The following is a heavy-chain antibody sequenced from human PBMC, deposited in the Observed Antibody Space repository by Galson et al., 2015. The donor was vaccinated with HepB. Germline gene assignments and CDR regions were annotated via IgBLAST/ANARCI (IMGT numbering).Heavy chain of an antibody. CDR3: ARVDSRYGNYYYYGMDV. Sequence: SLRLSCAASGFTFSSYWMHWVRQAPGKGLVWVSRIHSDGSSTSYADSVKGRFTISRDNAKNTLYLQMNSLRAEDTAVYYCARVDSRYGNYYYYGMDVWGQGTTVTVSS. CDR1: GFTFSSYW. V-gene: IGHV3-74*01. CDR2: IHSDGSST. J-gene: IGHJ6*02. D-gene: IGHD6-13*01.